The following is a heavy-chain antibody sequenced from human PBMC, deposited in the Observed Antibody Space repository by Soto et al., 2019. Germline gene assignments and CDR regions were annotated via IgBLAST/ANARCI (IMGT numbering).Heavy chain of an antibody. CDR1: GGSISSYY. Sequence: PSETLSLTCSVSGGSISSYYWSWIRQHPGKGLEWIGYIYHSGNTNYNSSLKSRVTISVDTSKTQISLKLSSVTAADTAVYYCARGSRYSYGYDVHYYYYMDVWGRGTTVTVSS. V-gene: IGHV4-59*01. J-gene: IGHJ6*03. CDR2: IYHSGNT. D-gene: IGHD5-18*01. CDR3: ARGSRYSYGYDVHYYYYMDV.